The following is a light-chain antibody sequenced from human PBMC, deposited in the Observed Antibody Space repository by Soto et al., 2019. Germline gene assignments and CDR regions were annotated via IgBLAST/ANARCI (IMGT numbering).Light chain of an antibody. V-gene: IGKV3-20*01. CDR1: QSVSPSS. CDR2: GAS. CDR3: QQYGGTPPIT. J-gene: IGKJ5*01. Sequence: EIVLTQSPGTLSLSPGERATLSCKASQSVSPSSLAWYQQRPGQSPRLLIYGASSRATGIPDRFSGSGSGTDFTLTISRLEPEDFAVYYCQQYGGTPPITFGQGTRLEIK.